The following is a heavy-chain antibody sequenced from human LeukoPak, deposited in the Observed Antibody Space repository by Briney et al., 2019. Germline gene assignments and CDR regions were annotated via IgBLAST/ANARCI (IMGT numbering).Heavy chain of an antibody. CDR3: VRPIRGYSFDYYDY. Sequence: SETLSLTCTVSGGSITSSYWSWIRQPPGKGLEWIGCIYYSGSTNYNPSLKSRVTMSVDTSKNQFSLKLTSVTAADTAVYYCVRPIRGYSFDYYDYWGQGTLVTVSS. J-gene: IGHJ4*02. CDR1: GGSITSSY. D-gene: IGHD5-18*01. V-gene: IGHV4-59*01. CDR2: IYYSGST.